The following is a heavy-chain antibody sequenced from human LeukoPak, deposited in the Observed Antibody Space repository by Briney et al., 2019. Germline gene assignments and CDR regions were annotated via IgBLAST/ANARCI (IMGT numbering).Heavy chain of an antibody. J-gene: IGHJ6*02. D-gene: IGHD3-22*01. V-gene: IGHV1-2*06. Sequence: ASVNVSCKASGYTFTGYYMHWVRQAPGQGLEWMGRINPNSGGTNYAQKFQGRVTITADESTSTAYMELSSLRSEDTAVYYCARGVVSDSSGYYYGPPYYYYYGMDVWGQGTTVTVSS. CDR2: INPNSGGT. CDR1: GYTFTGYY. CDR3: ARGVVSDSSGYYYGPPYYYYYGMDV.